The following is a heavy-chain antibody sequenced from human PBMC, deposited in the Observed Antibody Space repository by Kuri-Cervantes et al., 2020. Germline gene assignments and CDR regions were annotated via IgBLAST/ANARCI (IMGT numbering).Heavy chain of an antibody. CDR1: GFTFSSYA. D-gene: IGHD2-15*01. CDR2: ISYDGSNK. CDR3: ASNSDCSGGSCYSGYYYYGMDV. V-gene: IGHV3-30-3*01. J-gene: IGHJ6*02. Sequence: GESLKISCAASGFTFSSYAMHWVRQAPGKGLEWVAVISYDGSNKYHADSVKGRFTISRDNSKNSLYLQMNSLRAEDTAVYYCASNSDCSGGSCYSGYYYYGMDVWGQGTTVTVS.